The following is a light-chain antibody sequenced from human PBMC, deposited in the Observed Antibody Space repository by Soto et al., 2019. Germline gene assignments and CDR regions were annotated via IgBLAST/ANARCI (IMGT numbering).Light chain of an antibody. CDR3: QQRSNWPPT. J-gene: IGKJ1*01. CDR1: QYINTR. Sequence: EMVLTRCRAKRSSCPCDRGKSAVWASQYINTRLAWYQHRPGQAPRLLIYQTSLRAAGIPARFSASGSRTDFTLTITSLGPEDFAVYYCQQRSNWPPTLGQGTKVDIK. V-gene: IGKV3-11*01. CDR2: QTS.